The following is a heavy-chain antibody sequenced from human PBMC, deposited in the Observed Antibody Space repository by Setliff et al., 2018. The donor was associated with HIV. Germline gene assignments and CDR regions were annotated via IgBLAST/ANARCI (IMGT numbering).Heavy chain of an antibody. Sequence: ASVKVSCKASGYTFTSYALNWVRQATGQGLEWMGWMNPNSGDTGYAQKFQGRVTMTRNTSTDTAYMELSSLRSEDTAVYYCATVRRYYYDSSGQEYFQHWGQGTLVTVSS. CDR2: MNPNSGDT. CDR1: GYTFTSYA. V-gene: IGHV1-8*01. CDR3: ATVRRYYYDSSGQEYFQH. D-gene: IGHD3-22*01. J-gene: IGHJ1*01.